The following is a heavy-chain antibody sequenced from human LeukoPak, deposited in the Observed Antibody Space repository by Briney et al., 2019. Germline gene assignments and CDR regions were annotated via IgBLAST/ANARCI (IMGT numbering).Heavy chain of an antibody. CDR3: ARDSAADGADYDH. D-gene: IGHD6-13*01. CDR1: EFTFDDYA. V-gene: IGHV3-74*01. CDR2: IKTDGSVT. Sequence: GGSLRLSCAASEFTFDDYAMHWVRQAPGKGLEWVSHIKTDGSVTDYADSVKGRFTISRDNARNTLYLQMNSLRAEDSAVYYCARDSAADGADYDHWGQGTLVTVSS. J-gene: IGHJ5*02.